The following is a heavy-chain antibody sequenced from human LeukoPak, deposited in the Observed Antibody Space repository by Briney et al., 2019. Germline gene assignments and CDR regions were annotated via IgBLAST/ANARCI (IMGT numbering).Heavy chain of an antibody. V-gene: IGHV3-48*04. CDR1: AFTFSNYW. CDR3: ARTWIQLWLRGPFDY. D-gene: IGHD5-18*01. J-gene: IGHJ4*02. Sequence: GGSLRLSCAASAFTFSNYWMNWVRQAPGKGLEWVSYISSSGSTIYYADSVKGRFTISRDNAKNSLYLQMNSLRAEDTAVYYCARTWIQLWLRGPFDYWGQGTLVTVSS. CDR2: ISSSGSTI.